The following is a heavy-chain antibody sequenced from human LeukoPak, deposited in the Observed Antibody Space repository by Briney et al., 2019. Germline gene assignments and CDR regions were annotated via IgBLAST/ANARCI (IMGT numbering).Heavy chain of an antibody. Sequence: ASVKVSCKASGYTFTSYDINWVRQAPGQGLEWMGWIGTYNGNTNYAQNLQGRVTMTRDTSTSTAYMELRSLRSDDRAVYYCARGTGPGRGGIDYWGQGTLVTVSS. V-gene: IGHV1-18*01. CDR2: IGTYNGNT. CDR1: GYTFTSYD. CDR3: ARGTGPGRGGIDY. J-gene: IGHJ4*02. D-gene: IGHD1-1*01.